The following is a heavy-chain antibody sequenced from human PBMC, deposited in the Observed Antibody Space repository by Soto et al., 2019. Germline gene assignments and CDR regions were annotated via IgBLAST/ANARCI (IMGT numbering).Heavy chain of an antibody. CDR2: FFSSGST. J-gene: IGHJ5*02. Sequence: QVQLQESGPGLVKASETLSLTCTVSGGSVSSNSEYWTWLRQPPGKGLEWIGYFFSSGSTNYNPSLKSRVSISVDTSKNQFSLRLSSVTLADTAVYYCATIRGYSGWFDPWGQGIPVTVSS. CDR3: ATIRGYSGWFDP. CDR1: GGSVSSNSEY. V-gene: IGHV4-61*01. D-gene: IGHD5-18*01.